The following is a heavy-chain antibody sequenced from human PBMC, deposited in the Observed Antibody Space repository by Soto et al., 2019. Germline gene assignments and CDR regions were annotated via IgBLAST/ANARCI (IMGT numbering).Heavy chain of an antibody. V-gene: IGHV1-8*01. Sequence: ASVKVSCKASGYTFTSWDVYWVRQAAGQGLEWMGYMNPRSGNTGYEQKFQGRVTMTRDTSISTAYMELRSLRSDDTAVYYCARERYYYDSSGYYTNYYYYGMDVWGQGTTVTVSS. CDR3: ARERYYYDSSGYYTNYYYYGMDV. D-gene: IGHD3-22*01. CDR1: GYTFTSWD. CDR2: MNPRSGNT. J-gene: IGHJ6*02.